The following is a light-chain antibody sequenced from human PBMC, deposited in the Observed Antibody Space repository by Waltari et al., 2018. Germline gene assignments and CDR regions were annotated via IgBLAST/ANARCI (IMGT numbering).Light chain of an antibody. CDR3: QQYGTLIT. J-gene: IGKJ5*01. CDR2: GAS. CDR1: QSVRSSY. V-gene: IGKV3-20*01. Sequence: EIVLTQSPGTLSLSPGAEATLPCRASQSVRSSYLAWYQQKPGQAPRLLIYGASSRATGIPDRFSGSGSGTDFTLTISRLEPEDFAVYYCQQYGTLITFGQGTRLEIK.